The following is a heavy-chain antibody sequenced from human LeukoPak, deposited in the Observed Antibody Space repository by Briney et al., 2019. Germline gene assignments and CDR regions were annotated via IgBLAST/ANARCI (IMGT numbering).Heavy chain of an antibody. D-gene: IGHD3-10*01. V-gene: IGHV5-51*01. CDR1: GYSFANYW. CDR2: IYPGDSDT. Sequence: KPGESLKISCKGSGYSFANYWIGWVRPTPGKGLEYMALIYPGDSDTRYNPSFQGQVTISADKSISTAYLQWSSLKASDTAMYYCVRLASGRALIYFEFWGQGTLVTVSS. J-gene: IGHJ4*02. CDR3: VRLASGRALIYFEF.